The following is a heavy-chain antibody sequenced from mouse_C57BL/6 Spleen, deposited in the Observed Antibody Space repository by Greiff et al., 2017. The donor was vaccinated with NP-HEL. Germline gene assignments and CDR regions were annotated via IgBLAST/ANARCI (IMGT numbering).Heavy chain of an antibody. Sequence: QVQLQQPGAELVKPGASVKLSCKASGYTFTSYWMHWVKQRPGRGLEWIGRIDPNSGGTKYNEQFKSQATLTVDKPSSTAYMQLSSLTSEDSAVYYCARGLYYYAMDYWGQGTSVTVAS. J-gene: IGHJ4*01. CDR3: ARGLYYYAMDY. V-gene: IGHV1-72*01. CDR1: GYTFTSYW. CDR2: IDPNSGGT. D-gene: IGHD3-1*01.